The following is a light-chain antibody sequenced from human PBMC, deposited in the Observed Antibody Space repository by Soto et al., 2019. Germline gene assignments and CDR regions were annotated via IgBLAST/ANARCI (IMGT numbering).Light chain of an antibody. CDR1: QSVSNNY. Sequence: NVLTQSPVTLSLSPGERATLSCRASQSVSNNYLAWYQQKPGQAPRLLIYGASNRATGIPDRFSGSGSGTDFTLTISRLEPEDFAVYYCQQSGSSPITFGQGTRLEIK. CDR3: QQSGSSPIT. V-gene: IGKV3-20*01. CDR2: GAS. J-gene: IGKJ5*01.